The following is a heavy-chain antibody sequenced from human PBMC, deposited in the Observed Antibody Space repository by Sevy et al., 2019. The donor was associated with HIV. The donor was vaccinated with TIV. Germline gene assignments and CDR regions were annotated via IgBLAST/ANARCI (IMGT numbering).Heavy chain of an antibody. V-gene: IGHV1-69*13. CDR3: ARGSGSNTWFDP. Sequence: ASVKVSCKTSGGTFSSYAISWVRQAPGQGLEWMGGIIPIFGTANYAQKFQGRVTITADESTSTAYMDLSSLRSEDTAVYYCARGSGSNTWFDPWGQGTLVTVSS. CDR1: GGTFSSYA. J-gene: IGHJ5*02. CDR2: IIPIFGTA. D-gene: IGHD5-12*01.